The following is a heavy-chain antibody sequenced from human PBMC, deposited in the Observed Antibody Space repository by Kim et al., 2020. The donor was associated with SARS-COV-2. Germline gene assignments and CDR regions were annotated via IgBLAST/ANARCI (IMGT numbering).Heavy chain of an antibody. D-gene: IGHD1-7*01. CDR1: GHTFTNYA. Sequence: ASVKVSCKGTGHTFTNYAINWMRQDPGQGLEWLGWINTDTGNPTYAEGFTGRFVFSLDTSVNTTYLQIHSLKAEDTAVYYCARDVDTGTTEAPFRVGFD. J-gene: IGHJ5*02. CDR3: ARDVDTGTTEAPFRVGFD. CDR2: INTDTGNP. V-gene: IGHV7-4-1*01.